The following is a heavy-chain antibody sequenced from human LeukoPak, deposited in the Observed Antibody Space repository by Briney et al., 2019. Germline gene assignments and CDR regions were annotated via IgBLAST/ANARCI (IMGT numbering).Heavy chain of an antibody. CDR1: GFTVSSNY. CDR2: IYSGGST. V-gene: IGHV3-66*01. Sequence: PGGSLRLSCAASGFTVSSNYMSWVRQAPGKGLEWVSVIYSGGSTHYADSVKGRFTISRDNSKNTLYLQMNSLRAEDTAVYYCARSTGGDYYYGMDVWGQGTTVTVSS. CDR3: ARSTGGDYYYGMDV. J-gene: IGHJ6*02. D-gene: IGHD4-17*01.